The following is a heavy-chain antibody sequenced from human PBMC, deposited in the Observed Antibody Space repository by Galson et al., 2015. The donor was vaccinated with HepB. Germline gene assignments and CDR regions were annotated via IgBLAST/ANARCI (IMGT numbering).Heavy chain of an antibody. J-gene: IGHJ4*02. Sequence: SLRLSCAASGFTXXXSSMSCARQAPGRGLEWVSAIGLGCGDTFYADSVKGRFTVSRDNSKNTLYLYISLLGVEDTAVYSCAKGDRYSGXQVWGQGTVVTVSS. CDR3: AKGDRYSGXQV. CDR2: IGLGCGDT. CDR1: GFTXXXSS. V-gene: IGHV3-23*01. D-gene: IGHD6-19*01.